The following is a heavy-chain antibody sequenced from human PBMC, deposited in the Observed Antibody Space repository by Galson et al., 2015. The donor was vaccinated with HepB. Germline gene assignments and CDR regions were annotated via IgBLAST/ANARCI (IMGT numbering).Heavy chain of an antibody. J-gene: IGHJ4*02. CDR1: GYTFTNYS. CDR2: ITASSGNT. Sequence: QSGAEVKKPGESLKISCKASGYTFTNYSISWVRQAPGQGLEWMGWITASSGNTNYGRNLQGRVTMTTDTSTSTAYMELRSLTSGDTAVYYCARGGMATIGGPTFDYWGQGTLVTVSS. D-gene: IGHD5-24*01. CDR3: ARGGMATIGGPTFDY. V-gene: IGHV1-18*01.